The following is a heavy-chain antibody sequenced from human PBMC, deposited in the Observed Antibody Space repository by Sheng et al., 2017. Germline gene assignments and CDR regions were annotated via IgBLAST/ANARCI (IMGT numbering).Heavy chain of an antibody. Sequence: QLVDSGGGLVQPGGSLRLSCAVSGFTFSDSWMNWVRQAPGKGLEWVANINPDGSDKYYLDSVKGRFTVSRDNAKNFLYLQMSSLRAEDTAVYYCGRNGRTLDYWGQGTLVTVSS. CDR3: GRNGRTLDY. D-gene: IGHD1-26*01. J-gene: IGHJ4*02. CDR2: INPDGSDK. CDR1: GFTFSDSW. V-gene: IGHV3-7*01.